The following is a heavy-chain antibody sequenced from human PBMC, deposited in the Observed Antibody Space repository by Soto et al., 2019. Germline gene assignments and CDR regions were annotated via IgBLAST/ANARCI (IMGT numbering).Heavy chain of an antibody. V-gene: IGHV3-15*04. CDR3: ITRGGGH. Sequence: EVQLVESGGGLVEPGGSLRLSCAASGFTFSSSWMGWVRQAPGTGLEYVGRIGTKTGRGATDYSAPVQGRFTVSRDDSKHALYLQLQSLKTEDTAVSLCITRGGGHWGPGALVTVSS. CDR2: IGTKTGRGAT. CDR1: GFTFSSSW. J-gene: IGHJ4*02. D-gene: IGHD3-16*01.